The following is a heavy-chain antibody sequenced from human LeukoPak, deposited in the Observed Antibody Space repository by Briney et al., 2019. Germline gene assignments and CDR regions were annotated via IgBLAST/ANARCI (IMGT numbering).Heavy chain of an antibody. CDR3: AKEPQGD. V-gene: IGHV3-30*02. CDR2: ITSDGSNK. J-gene: IGHJ4*02. Sequence: GGSLRLSCAASGFTFSSHAMSWVRQAPGKGLEWVAFITSDGSNKDYANSVKGRFSIFRDNSKNTLYLQMNSLRTEDTAVYYCAKEPQGDWGQGTLVTVSS. CDR1: GFTFSSHA.